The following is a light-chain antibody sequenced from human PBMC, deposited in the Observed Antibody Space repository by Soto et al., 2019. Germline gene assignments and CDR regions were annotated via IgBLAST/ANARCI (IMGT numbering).Light chain of an antibody. J-gene: IGKJ1*01. Sequence: IKMTQSPSTLSGTVGDRVTIPCRASQTISSWLAWYQQKPGKAPKLLIYKASTLKSGVPSRFSGSGSGTEFTLTISSLQHEDFATYYCQHYNSYSEAFGQGTKVDIK. CDR1: QTISSW. CDR3: QHYNSYSEA. V-gene: IGKV1-5*03. CDR2: KAS.